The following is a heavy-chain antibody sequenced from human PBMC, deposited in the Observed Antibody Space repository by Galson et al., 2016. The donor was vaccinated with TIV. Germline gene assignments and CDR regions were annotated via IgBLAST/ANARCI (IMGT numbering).Heavy chain of an antibody. CDR1: GYIFASHA. V-gene: IGHV1-3*01. Sequence: SVKVSCKATGYIFASHAMHWVRLAPGQRPEWMGWINVGNGETQYSETLQGRVTITGDTSANTVYMELSGLRSGDTAMYHCARDRRGSGDFDFRGQGSLVTVSS. CDR3: ARDRRGSGDFDF. CDR2: INVGNGET. J-gene: IGHJ4*02. D-gene: IGHD3-10*01.